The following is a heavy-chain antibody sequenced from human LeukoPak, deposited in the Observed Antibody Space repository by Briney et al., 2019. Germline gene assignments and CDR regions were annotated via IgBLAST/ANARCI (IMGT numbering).Heavy chain of an antibody. CDR3: AKDRFPPGSSWSPSFDY. CDR1: GFTFSIHS. J-gene: IGHJ4*02. V-gene: IGHV3-23*01. CDR2: ISGRGTTT. Sequence: TGGSLRLSCAASGFTFSIHSMSWVRQAPGKGLEWVSIISGRGTTTYYADSVKGRFTISRDNSKNTLYLQMNSLRAEDTAVYYCAKDRFPPGSSWSPSFDYWGQGALVTVSS. D-gene: IGHD6-13*01.